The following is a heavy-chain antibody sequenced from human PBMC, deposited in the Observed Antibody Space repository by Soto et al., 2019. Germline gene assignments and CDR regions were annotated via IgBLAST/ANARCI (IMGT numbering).Heavy chain of an antibody. V-gene: IGHV3-30-3*01. D-gene: IGHD6-19*01. CDR2: ISYDGSNK. Sequence: QVQLVESGGGVVQPGRSLRLSCAASGFTFRSYAMHWVRQAPGKGLEWVAVISYDGSNKYYADSVKGRFTISRDNSKNTLYLQMNSLRAEDTAVYNCARDGIEVAVXGFDYWGQGTLVTVSS. CDR3: ARDGIEVAVXGFDY. CDR1: GFTFRSYA. J-gene: IGHJ4*02.